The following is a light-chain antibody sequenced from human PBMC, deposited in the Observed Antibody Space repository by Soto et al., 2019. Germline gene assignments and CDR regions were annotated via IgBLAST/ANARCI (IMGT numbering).Light chain of an antibody. CDR1: DSNIGAGYD. Sequence: QSVLTQPPSVSGAPGQRVTISCTGGDSNIGAGYDIHWYQQLPRTAPKLLIYGNSNRPSGVPDRFSGSKSGTSASLAITGLQAEDEADYYCQSYDSSLSGSVFGGGTKLTVL. J-gene: IGLJ2*01. CDR2: GNS. V-gene: IGLV1-40*01. CDR3: QSYDSSLSGSV.